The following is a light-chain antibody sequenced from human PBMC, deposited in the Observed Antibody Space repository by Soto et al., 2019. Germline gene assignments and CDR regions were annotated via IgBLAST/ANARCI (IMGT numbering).Light chain of an antibody. CDR1: QSVSSN. J-gene: IGKJ5*01. CDR3: QQRGEWPPGAT. V-gene: IGKV3-15*01. Sequence: VVMTQYPATRSVSSWRRATLSCSTIQSVSSNLAWYQQKPGQAPRLLIYGASSRATGIPARFSGSGSGTEFTLTTSSLEPEDFALYYCQQRGEWPPGATFGQGTRLEIK. CDR2: GAS.